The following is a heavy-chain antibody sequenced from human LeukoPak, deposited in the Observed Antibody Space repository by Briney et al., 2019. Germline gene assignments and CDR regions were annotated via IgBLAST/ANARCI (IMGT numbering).Heavy chain of an antibody. V-gene: IGHV1-2*02. CDR1: GYTFTGYY. CDR3: ARDSSGWRTDAFDI. CDR2: INPNSGGT. D-gene: IGHD6-19*01. Sequence: ASVKVSCKASGYTFTGYYIHWVRQAPGQGLEWMGWINPNSGGTNYAQKFQGRVTTTRDTSISTAYMELSRLRSDDTAVYYCARDSSGWRTDAFDIWGQGTMVTVSS. J-gene: IGHJ3*02.